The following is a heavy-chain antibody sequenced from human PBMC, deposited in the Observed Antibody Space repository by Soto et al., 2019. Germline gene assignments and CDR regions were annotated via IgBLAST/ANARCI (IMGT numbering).Heavy chain of an antibody. Sequence: GGSLRLSCAASGFTFSSYGMHWVRQAPGKGLEWVAVISYDGSNKYYADSVKGRFTISRDNSKNTLYLQMNSLRAEDTAVYYCAKDPVALDIWGQGTMVTVSS. V-gene: IGHV3-30*18. CDR3: AKDPVALDI. CDR1: GFTFSSYG. D-gene: IGHD6-19*01. J-gene: IGHJ3*02. CDR2: ISYDGSNK.